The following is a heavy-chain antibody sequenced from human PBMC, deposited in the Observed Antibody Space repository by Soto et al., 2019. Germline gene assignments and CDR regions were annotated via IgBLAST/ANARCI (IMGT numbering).Heavy chain of an antibody. D-gene: IGHD2-15*01. CDR1: GFTFGDYA. Sequence: PGGSLRLSCTTSGFTFGDYAMSWFRQAPGKGLEWVGFIRNKAYDGATEYAASVKGRFTISRDDSKSIAYLQMNSLKIEDTAVYYCTRGGLALYYYYGMDVWGQGTTVTVSS. CDR3: TRGGLALYYYYGMDV. J-gene: IGHJ6*02. CDR2: IRNKAYDGAT. V-gene: IGHV3-49*03.